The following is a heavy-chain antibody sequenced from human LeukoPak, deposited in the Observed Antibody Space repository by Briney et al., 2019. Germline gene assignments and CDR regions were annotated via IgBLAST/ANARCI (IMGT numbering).Heavy chain of an antibody. CDR2: IKEDESDE. CDR3: ARWSGRQSEFDY. D-gene: IGHD1-1*01. V-gene: IGHV3-7*01. Sequence: PGGSLRLPCEASGFTFSSYWMSWVRQAPGKGLEWVAHIKEDESDEYYVDSVRGRFTASRDNAKNSVNLRMNSLRVEDTAVYYCARWSGRQSEFDYWGQGTLVTVSS. J-gene: IGHJ4*02. CDR1: GFTFSSYW.